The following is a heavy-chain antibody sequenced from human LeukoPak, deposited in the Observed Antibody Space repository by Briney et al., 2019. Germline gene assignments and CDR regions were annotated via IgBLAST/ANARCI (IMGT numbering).Heavy chain of an antibody. CDR1: GSSISSYY. CDR2: IYYSGST. V-gene: IGHV4-59*01. J-gene: IGHJ3*02. D-gene: IGHD5-12*01. Sequence: SETLSLTCTVSGSSISSYYWSWIRQPPGKGLEWIGYIYYSGSTNYNPSLKSRVTISVDTSKNQFSLKLSSVTAADTAVYYCARGVATMYWGHAFDIWGQGTMVTVSS. CDR3: ARGVATMYWGHAFDI.